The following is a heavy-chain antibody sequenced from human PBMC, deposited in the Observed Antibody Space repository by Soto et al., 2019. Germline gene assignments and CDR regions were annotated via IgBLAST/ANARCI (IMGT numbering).Heavy chain of an antibody. Sequence: QVQLQESGPGLVKPSQTLSLTCTVSGGSISSGGYYWNWIRQHPGKGLEWIGYIFYIVSTYYNPSLKSRVTISVDTSKNQFSLRLNSVTAADTGVYYCARSVFPWGQGTLVTVSS. CDR1: GGSISSGGYY. CDR3: ARSVFP. V-gene: IGHV4-31*03. CDR2: IFYIVST. J-gene: IGHJ5*02.